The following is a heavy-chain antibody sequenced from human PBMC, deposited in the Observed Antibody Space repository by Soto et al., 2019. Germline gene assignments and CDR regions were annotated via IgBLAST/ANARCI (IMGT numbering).Heavy chain of an antibody. CDR1: GYTFTGCY. CDR3: ARSGFRVLRFLEWLAFDI. D-gene: IGHD3-3*01. CDR2: INPNSGGT. V-gene: IGHV1-2*04. Sequence: ASVKVSCKASGYTFTGCYMHWVRQAPGQGLEWMGWINPNSGGTNYAQKFQGWVTMTRDTSISTAYMELSRLRSDDTAVYYCARSGFRVLRFLEWLAFDIWGQGTMVTVSS. J-gene: IGHJ3*02.